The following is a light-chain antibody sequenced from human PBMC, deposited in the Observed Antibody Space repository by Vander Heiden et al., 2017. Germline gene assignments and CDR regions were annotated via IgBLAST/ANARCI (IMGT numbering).Light chain of an antibody. CDR1: QGIRND. CDR2: GAS. CDR3: LQDYNYPAT. J-gene: IGKJ1*01. V-gene: IGKV1-6*01. Sequence: AIQMTQSPSSLSASVGDRVTITCRASQGIRNDLGWYQQKPGKAPKLLIYGASSLHSGVPSRFSGSGSGTDFTLTISSLQPEDFATYYCLQDYNYPATLGQGTKVEIK.